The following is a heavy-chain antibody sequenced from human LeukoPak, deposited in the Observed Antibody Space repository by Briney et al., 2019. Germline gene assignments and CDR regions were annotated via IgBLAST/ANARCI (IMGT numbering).Heavy chain of an antibody. CDR1: GYSFSSYW. J-gene: IGHJ4*02. Sequence: GESLKISCKGSGYSFSSYWIGWVRQMPGKGLEWTGIIYPGDSDTRYSPSLQGQVTISADKSISTAYLQWSSLKASDSAMYYCARRWSAVGTFDYWGQGTLVTVSS. D-gene: IGHD6-13*01. V-gene: IGHV5-51*01. CDR3: ARRWSAVGTFDY. CDR2: IYPGDSDT.